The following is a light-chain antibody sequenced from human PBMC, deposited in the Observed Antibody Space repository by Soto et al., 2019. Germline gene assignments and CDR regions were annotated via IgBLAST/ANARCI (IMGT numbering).Light chain of an antibody. V-gene: IGKV1-5*01. Sequence: DIQMTQSPSTLSASVGDRVTITCRASQFISSWLAWYQQKPGKVPKLLIFHASNLESGVPSRFSGSGSGTEFTLTISSLQPDDFATYYCQQYNSYQWTFVQGTKVEI. CDR1: QFISSW. CDR2: HAS. J-gene: IGKJ1*01. CDR3: QQYNSYQWT.